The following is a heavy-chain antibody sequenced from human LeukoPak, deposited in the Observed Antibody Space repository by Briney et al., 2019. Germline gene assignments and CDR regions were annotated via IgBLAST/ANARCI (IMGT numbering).Heavy chain of an antibody. V-gene: IGHV3-30-3*01. Sequence: GGSLRLSCAGSGFSLSSYWMNWVRQAPGKGLEWVAVISYDGSNKYYADSVKGRFTISRDNSKNTLYLQMNSLRAEDTAVYYCARGRQYQLHDYWGQGTLVTVSS. CDR3: ARGRQYQLHDY. CDR1: GFSLSSYW. J-gene: IGHJ4*02. CDR2: ISYDGSNK. D-gene: IGHD2-2*01.